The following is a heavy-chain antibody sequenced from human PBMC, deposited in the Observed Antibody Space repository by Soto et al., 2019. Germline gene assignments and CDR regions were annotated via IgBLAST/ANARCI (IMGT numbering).Heavy chain of an antibody. J-gene: IGHJ6*02. CDR3: ARERSYRLDG. CDR2: INSDGSST. Sequence: EVQLVESGGGLLKPGGSLRLSCAVSGSTFSNDWMHWVRQAPGKGLVWVSHINSDGSSTNYADSVKGRFTIARDNAKNTVYLQMNRLRDEDTAVYSCARERSYRLDGWGQGTTVTVSS. V-gene: IGHV3-74*01. D-gene: IGHD4-4*01. CDR1: GSTFSNDW.